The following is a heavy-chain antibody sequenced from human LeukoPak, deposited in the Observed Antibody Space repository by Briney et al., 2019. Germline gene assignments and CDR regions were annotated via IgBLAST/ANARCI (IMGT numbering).Heavy chain of an antibody. CDR3: ASGLRTYYYDSSGYYLYAFDI. J-gene: IGHJ3*02. CDR1: GYTFTSYG. Sequence: ASVKVSCKASGYTFTSYGISWVRQATGQGLEWMGWMNPNSGNTGYAQKFQGRVTITRNTSISTAYMELSSLRSEDTAVYYCASGLRTYYYDSSGYYLYAFDIWGQGTMVTVSS. CDR2: MNPNSGNT. D-gene: IGHD3-22*01. V-gene: IGHV1-8*03.